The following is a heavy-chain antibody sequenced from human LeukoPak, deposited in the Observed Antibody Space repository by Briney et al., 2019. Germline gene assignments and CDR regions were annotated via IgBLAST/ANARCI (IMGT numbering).Heavy chain of an antibody. J-gene: IGHJ5*02. V-gene: IGHV6-1*01. Sequence: TSQTLSLTCAISGDSVSSKSAAWNWIRQSPSRGLEWLGRTYLRSSWIYEYALSVGSRINLSPDTSKNQFSLQLNSVNAEDTAVYYCARDGPKYCTNGVCTKDQGFDPWGQGTLVTVSS. D-gene: IGHD2-8*01. CDR2: TYLRSSWIY. CDR3: ARDGPKYCTNGVCTKDQGFDP. CDR1: GDSVSSKSAA.